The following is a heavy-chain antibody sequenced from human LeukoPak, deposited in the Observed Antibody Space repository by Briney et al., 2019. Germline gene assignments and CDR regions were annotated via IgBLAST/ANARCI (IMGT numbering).Heavy chain of an antibody. CDR3: AKDGSGGSCYP. V-gene: IGHV3-30*02. CDR1: GFIFSNYG. CDR2: IRYDGSDK. J-gene: IGHJ5*02. Sequence: PGGSLRLSCVASGFIFSNYGMHWVRQAPGKGLEWAAFIRYDGSDKYYVDSVKGRFTISRDNSKNTVYLQMNSLRAEDTAMYYCAKDGSGGSCYPWGQGTLVTVSS. D-gene: IGHD2-15*01.